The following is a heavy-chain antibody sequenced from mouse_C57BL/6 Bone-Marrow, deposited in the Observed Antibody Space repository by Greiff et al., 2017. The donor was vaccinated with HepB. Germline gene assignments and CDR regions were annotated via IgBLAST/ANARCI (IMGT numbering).Heavy chain of an antibody. CDR3: ALLTTVVAHYFDY. Sequence: VQLQQSGAELMKPGASVKLSCKATGYTFTGYWIEWVKQRPGHGLEWIGEILPGSGSTNYNEKFKGKATFTADTSSNTAYMQLSSLTTEDSAIYYCALLTTVVAHYFDYGGQGTTLTVSS. J-gene: IGHJ2*01. CDR2: ILPGSGST. V-gene: IGHV1-9*01. CDR1: GYTFTGYW. D-gene: IGHD1-1*01.